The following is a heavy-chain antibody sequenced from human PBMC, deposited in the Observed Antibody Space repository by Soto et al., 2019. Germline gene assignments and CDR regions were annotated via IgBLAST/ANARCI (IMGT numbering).Heavy chain of an antibody. CDR2: IKSNAVGGTT. CDR1: GFSFTKDW. J-gene: IGHJ4*02. CDR3: TGDGLLVHGGIDF. D-gene: IGHD2-8*02. V-gene: IGHV3-15*07. Sequence: EVQLVESGGGLVQPGGSLRLSCEASGFSFTKDWMNWVRQAPGKGLEWVGRIKSNAVGGTTDYAGPVKGRFTISRDDSQRRLLLQMNNLTSKHTGVYHCTGDGLLVHGGIDFGGQGALVIVSS.